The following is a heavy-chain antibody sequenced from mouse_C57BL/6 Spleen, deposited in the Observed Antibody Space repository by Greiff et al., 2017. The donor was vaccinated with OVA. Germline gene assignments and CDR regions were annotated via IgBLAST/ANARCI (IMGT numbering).Heavy chain of an antibody. J-gene: IGHJ1*03. D-gene: IGHD1-3*01. V-gene: IGHV5-12*01. CDR1: GFTFSDYY. CDR2: ISNGGGST. CDR3: ARPRVYAGNWYFDV. Sequence: EVMLVESGGGLVQPGGSLKLSCAASGFTFSDYYMYWVRQTPEKRLEWVAYISNGGGSTYYPDTVKGRFTISRDNAKNTLYLQMSRLKSEDTAMYYCARPRVYAGNWYFDVWGTGTTVTVSS.